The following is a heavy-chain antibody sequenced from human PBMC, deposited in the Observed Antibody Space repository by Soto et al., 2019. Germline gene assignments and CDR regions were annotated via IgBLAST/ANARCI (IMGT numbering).Heavy chain of an antibody. CDR1: GFTFSSYG. J-gene: IGHJ4*02. D-gene: IGHD6-6*01. CDR2: IWYDGSNK. V-gene: IGHV3-33*01. Sequence: QVQLVESGGGVVQPGRSLRLSCAASGFTFSSYGMHWVRQAPGKGLGWVAVIWYDGSNKYYADSVKGRFTNSRDNSKNRLYLQMNSLRAEDTAVYYCTRLRSEDSSSSLLTDYWGQGTLVTVSS. CDR3: TRLRSEDSSSSLLTDY.